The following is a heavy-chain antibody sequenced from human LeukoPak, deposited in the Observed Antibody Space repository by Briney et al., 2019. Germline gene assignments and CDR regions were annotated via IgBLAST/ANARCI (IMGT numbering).Heavy chain of an antibody. Sequence: PSETLSLTCAVYGGSFSGYYWSWIRQPPGKGLEWIGYIYYSGSTNYNPSLKSRVTISVDTSKNQFSLKLSSVTAADTAVYYCASGIAAAGPNYFDYWGQGTLVTVSS. CDR2: IYYSGST. D-gene: IGHD6-13*01. V-gene: IGHV4-59*08. J-gene: IGHJ4*02. CDR1: GGSFSGYY. CDR3: ASGIAAAGPNYFDY.